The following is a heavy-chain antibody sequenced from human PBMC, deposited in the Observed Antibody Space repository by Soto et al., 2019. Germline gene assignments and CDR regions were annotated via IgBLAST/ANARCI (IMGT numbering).Heavy chain of an antibody. D-gene: IGHD2-8*01. V-gene: IGHV1-69*06. Sequence: QVQLVHSGAEVKKPGSSVKVSCKASGGTFSSYAISWVRQAPGQGLEWMGGIIPIFGTANYAQKFQGRVTITADKSTSTAYMELSSLRSEDTAVYYCARGRCTNGVCYVDYYYYGMDVWGQGTTVTVSS. J-gene: IGHJ6*02. CDR3: ARGRCTNGVCYVDYYYYGMDV. CDR1: GGTFSSYA. CDR2: IIPIFGTA.